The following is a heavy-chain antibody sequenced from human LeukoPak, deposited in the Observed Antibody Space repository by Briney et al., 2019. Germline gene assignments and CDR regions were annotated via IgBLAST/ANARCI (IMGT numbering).Heavy chain of an antibody. CDR1: GFTLSSHG. V-gene: IGHV3-23*01. J-gene: IGHJ4*02. D-gene: IGHD3-10*01. CDR3: AKFSGSGSFYNFDY. CDR2: IGGSGGFIT. Sequence: GGSLRLSCEASGFTLSSHGMNWVRQTPGKGLEWVSGIGGSGGFITYYADSVKGRFTISRDNSKNTLYLQMNSLRAEDTAVYYCAKFSGSGSFYNFDYWGQGTLVIVSS.